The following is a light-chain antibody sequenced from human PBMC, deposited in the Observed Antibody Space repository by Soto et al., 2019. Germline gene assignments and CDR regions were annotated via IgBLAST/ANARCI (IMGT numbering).Light chain of an antibody. Sequence: EIVITQSPVTLSLSPGERATLSCRASESVSSNVAWYQQKPGQAPRLLIYDASTRATGIPARFSGSGSGTEFTLTIISLQSEDFAVYYCQQYNNWPPGRTFGQGTKVEIK. J-gene: IGKJ1*01. CDR1: ESVSSN. V-gene: IGKV3-15*01. CDR3: QQYNNWPPGRT. CDR2: DAS.